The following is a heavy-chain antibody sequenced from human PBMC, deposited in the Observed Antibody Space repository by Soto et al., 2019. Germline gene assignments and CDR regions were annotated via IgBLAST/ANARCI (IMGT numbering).Heavy chain of an antibody. D-gene: IGHD6-19*01. V-gene: IGHV1-69*13. J-gene: IGHJ4*02. Sequence: ASVKVSCKASGGTFRSYAISWVRQAPGQGLEWMGGIIPIFGTANYAQKFQGRVTITADESTSTAYMELSSLRSEDTAVYYCAREAIPGYSSGFDYWGQGTLVTVSS. CDR1: GGTFRSYA. CDR3: AREAIPGYSSGFDY. CDR2: IIPIFGTA.